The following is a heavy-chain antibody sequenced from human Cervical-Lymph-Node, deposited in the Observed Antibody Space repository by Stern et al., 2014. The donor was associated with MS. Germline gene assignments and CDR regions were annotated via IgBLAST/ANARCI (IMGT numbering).Heavy chain of an antibody. Sequence: LQLQESGSGLVKPSQTLSLTCAVSGGSINSGDYSWSWIRQPPGKSLEWIGYIVQSGSTYYTPSLKSRVSISVDRSKNQFSLKFTSVTAADTAMYYCARIFGGNFDNWGQGTLVTVSS. D-gene: IGHD4-23*01. CDR1: GGSINSGDYS. V-gene: IGHV4-30-2*01. J-gene: IGHJ4*02. CDR3: ARIFGGNFDN. CDR2: IVQSGST.